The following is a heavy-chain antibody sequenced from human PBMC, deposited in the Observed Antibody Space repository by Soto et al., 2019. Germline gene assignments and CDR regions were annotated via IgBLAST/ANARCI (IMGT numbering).Heavy chain of an antibody. D-gene: IGHD6-13*01. CDR3: AREDREGAAAGTRNWFDP. V-gene: IGHV6-1*01. CDR1: GDSVSSNSAA. J-gene: IGHJ5*02. CDR2: TYYRSKWYN. Sequence: QSQTLSLTCAISGDSVSSNSAAWNWIRQSPSRGLEWLGRTYYRSKWYNDYAVSVKSRITINPDTSKNQFSLQLNSVTPEDTAVYYCAREDREGAAAGTRNWFDPWGQGTLVTVSS.